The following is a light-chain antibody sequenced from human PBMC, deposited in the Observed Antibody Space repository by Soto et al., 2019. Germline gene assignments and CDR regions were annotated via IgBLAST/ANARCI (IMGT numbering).Light chain of an antibody. CDR2: DVS. V-gene: IGLV2-11*01. CDR3: SSWTSSSSYV. Sequence: QSVLTQPRSVSGSPGQSVTISCTGTSIDVGGYNYVSWYQQHPGKAPKLMIYDVSKRPSGVPDRFSGSKSGNTASLTISGLQAEDEADYYCSSWTSSSSYVFGSGTKVT. CDR1: SIDVGGYNY. J-gene: IGLJ1*01.